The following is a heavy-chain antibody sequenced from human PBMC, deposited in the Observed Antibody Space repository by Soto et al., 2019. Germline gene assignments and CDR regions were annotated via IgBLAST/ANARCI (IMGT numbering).Heavy chain of an antibody. D-gene: IGHD2-15*01. J-gene: IGHJ5*02. CDR2: IHYRGST. Sequence: QVQLQESGPGLVKPSQTLSLTCTVSGGSISSGGYYWSWIRQHPGKGLEWIGYIHYRGSTYYNRSLNSRVTIAVDTSKNQCSLKLSSVTATDTAVYYCARVRYCSGGSCYPRFDPWGQGTLVTVSS. CDR1: GGSISSGGYY. V-gene: IGHV4-31*03. CDR3: ARVRYCSGGSCYPRFDP.